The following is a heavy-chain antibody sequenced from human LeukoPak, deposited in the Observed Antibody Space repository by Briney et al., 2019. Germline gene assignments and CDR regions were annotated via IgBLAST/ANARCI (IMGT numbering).Heavy chain of an antibody. CDR1: GFTFSSYA. Sequence: GRSLRLSCAASGFTFSSYAMHWVRQAPGKGLEWVAVISYDGSNKYYADSVKGRFTISRDNSKNTLYLQMNGLRAEDTAVYYCARDRAAQGFDYWGQGTLVTVSS. V-gene: IGHV3-30*01. CDR3: ARDRAAQGFDY. CDR2: ISYDGSNK. D-gene: IGHD6-6*01. J-gene: IGHJ4*02.